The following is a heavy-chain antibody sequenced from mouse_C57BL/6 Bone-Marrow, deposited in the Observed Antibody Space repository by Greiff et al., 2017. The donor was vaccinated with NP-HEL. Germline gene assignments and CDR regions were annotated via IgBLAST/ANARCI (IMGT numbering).Heavy chain of an antibody. J-gene: IGHJ2*01. CDR1: GFTFTDYY. V-gene: IGHV7-3*01. D-gene: IGHD1-1*01. CDR3: ARHITTLVAPLFDY. CDR2: IRNKANGYTT. Sequence: EVKLLESGGGLVQPGGSLSLSCAASGFTFTDYYMSWVRQPPGKALEWLGFIRNKANGYTTEYSASVKGRFTISRDNSQSILYLQMNALRSEDSATYYCARHITTLVAPLFDYWGQGTTLTVSS.